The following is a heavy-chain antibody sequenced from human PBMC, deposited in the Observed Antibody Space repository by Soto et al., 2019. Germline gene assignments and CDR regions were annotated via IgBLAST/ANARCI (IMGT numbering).Heavy chain of an antibody. D-gene: IGHD5-18*01. V-gene: IGHV3-23*01. CDR1: GFTFTNYA. J-gene: IGHJ4*02. Sequence: GESLKISCAASGFTFTNYALSWVRQAPGKGLEWVSAISDSGGSTNNADSVKGRFTISRDNSKNTLYLHMNSLRADDTAVYFCAKAWRGEYSYGLFFDYWGRGTLVTVSS. CDR3: AKAWRGEYSYGLFFDY. CDR2: ISDSGGST.